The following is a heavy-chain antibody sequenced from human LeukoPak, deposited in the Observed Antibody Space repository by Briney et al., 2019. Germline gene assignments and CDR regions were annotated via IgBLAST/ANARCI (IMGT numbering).Heavy chain of an antibody. Sequence: PGGSLRLSCAASGFTLSSYAMSWVRQAPGKGLVWVSASSGSGGSTYYADSVKGRFTISRDNSKNTLYLQINSLRADDTAVYYCARNFAIEYSSSDYYYMDVWGKGTTVTVSS. V-gene: IGHV3-23*01. D-gene: IGHD6-6*01. CDR2: SSGSGGST. J-gene: IGHJ6*03. CDR3: ARNFAIEYSSSDYYYMDV. CDR1: GFTLSSYA.